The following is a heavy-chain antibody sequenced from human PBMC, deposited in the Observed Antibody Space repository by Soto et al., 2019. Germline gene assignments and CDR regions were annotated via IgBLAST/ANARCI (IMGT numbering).Heavy chain of an antibody. CDR1: GFTVSNNY. J-gene: IGHJ3*01. CDR3: AKNRDYDYDAFDV. Sequence: LRLSCAVSGFTVSNNYMIWVRQAPGKGLEGVSVIYSGGYTAYGDSVKGRFIISRDNSKNTLYLQINTLRVEDTAVYYCAKNRDYDYDAFDVWGQGTVVTVSS. D-gene: IGHD3-16*01. CDR2: IYSGGYT. V-gene: IGHV3-53*01.